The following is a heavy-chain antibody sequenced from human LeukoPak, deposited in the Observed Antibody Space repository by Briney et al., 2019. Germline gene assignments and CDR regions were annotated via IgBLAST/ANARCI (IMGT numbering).Heavy chain of an antibody. V-gene: IGHV1-18*01. J-gene: IGHJ5*02. CDR3: ARDAGGST. D-gene: IGHD2-8*02. CDR1: GFTFTRDG. Sequence: ASVKISCAASGFTFTRDGIRWVRQAPVQGRDWRGWSSAYNGNTNYAQKLQGGVTMSTETSTRTAYMERRCLRSDDTTLSYGARDAGGSTWGEGNLV. CDR2: SSAYNGNT.